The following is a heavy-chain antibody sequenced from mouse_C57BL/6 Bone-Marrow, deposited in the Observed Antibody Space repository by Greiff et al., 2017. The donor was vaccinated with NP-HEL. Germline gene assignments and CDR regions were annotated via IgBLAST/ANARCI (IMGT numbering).Heavy chain of an antibody. V-gene: IGHV1-66*01. CDR2: IYPRSGNT. CDR3: ASPIYDGYYGFAY. Sequence: QVQLKESGPELVKPGASVKISCKASGYSFTSYYIHWVKQRPGQGLEWIGWIYPRSGNTKYNEKFKGKATLTADTSSSPAYMQLSSLTSEDSAVYYCASPIYDGYYGFAYWGQGTLVTVSA. D-gene: IGHD2-3*01. J-gene: IGHJ3*01. CDR1: GYSFTSYY.